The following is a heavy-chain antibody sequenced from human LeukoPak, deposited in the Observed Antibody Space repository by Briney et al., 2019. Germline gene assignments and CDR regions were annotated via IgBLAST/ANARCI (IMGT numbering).Heavy chain of an antibody. CDR3: ARSKDGSGFAAY. CDR1: GGSFSGYY. D-gene: IGHD3-22*01. CDR2: INHSGNT. J-gene: IGHJ4*02. V-gene: IGHV4-34*01. Sequence: SETLSLTCAVYGGSFSGYYWTWIRQPPGKGLEWIGEINHSGNTNYNPSLKSRVAISVDTSKNQFTLKLSSVIAADTAMYYCARSKDGSGFAAYWGQGTQVTVSS.